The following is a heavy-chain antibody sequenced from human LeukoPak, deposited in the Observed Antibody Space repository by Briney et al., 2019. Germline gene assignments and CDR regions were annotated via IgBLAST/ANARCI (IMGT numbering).Heavy chain of an antibody. CDR2: ISGSGGST. D-gene: IGHD3-22*01. CDR3: AKGVVVITTAAFDI. J-gene: IGHJ3*02. CDR1: GLTFSSYA. V-gene: IGHV3-23*01. Sequence: PGGSLRLSCAAPGLTFSSYAMSWVRQAPGKGLEWVSAISGSGGSTYYADSVKGRFTISRDNPKNTLYLQMNSLRAEDTAVYYCAKGVVVITTAAFDIWGQGTMVTVSS.